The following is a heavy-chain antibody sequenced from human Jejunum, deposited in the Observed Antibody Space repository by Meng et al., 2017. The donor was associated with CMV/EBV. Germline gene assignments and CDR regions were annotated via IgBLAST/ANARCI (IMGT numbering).Heavy chain of an antibody. CDR1: TSNVYS. CDR3: ARGSQVVAGIEDHYLDY. V-gene: IGHV1-69*04. J-gene: IGHJ4*02. D-gene: IGHD6-19*01. CDR2: IIPRVGIP. Sequence: TSNVYSISGLREVPGQGVEWMGRIIPRVGIPNYIPKFQGKITISADKSTNTAYLEVTSLTSEDTAMYYCARGSQVVAGIEDHYLDYWGQGSLVTVSS.